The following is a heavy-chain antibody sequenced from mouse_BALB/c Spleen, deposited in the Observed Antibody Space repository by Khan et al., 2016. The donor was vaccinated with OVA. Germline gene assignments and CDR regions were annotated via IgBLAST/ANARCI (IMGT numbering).Heavy chain of an antibody. J-gene: IGHJ3*01. V-gene: IGHV5-9-3*01. CDR1: GYTFSNYS. CDR2: ISSCGSYT. Sequence: VELMESGAGLVKPGGSLKLSCAVSGYTFSNYSMSWVLQTPEKRLEWVATISSCGSYTYYQDSVQGRFTITRDKSKNTLYLQMSSLRSEDTAIYDCARELCARVEAGDFDYWGQGTMVTVSA. CDR3: ARELCARVEAGDFDY. D-gene: IGHD1-1*01.